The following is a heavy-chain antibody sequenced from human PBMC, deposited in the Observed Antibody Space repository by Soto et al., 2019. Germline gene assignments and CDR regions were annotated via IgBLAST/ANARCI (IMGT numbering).Heavy chain of an antibody. J-gene: IGHJ4*02. CDR1: RFMFSSYW. Sequence: VGSLRLSCAASRFMFSSYWMHWVRQTPGKGLVWVSRIDSAGSFTTYADSVKGRFTISRDNAKNTLYLQMNSLRAEDTAVYYCARDQTVAGPTTFDYCGQGTLVTVS. D-gene: IGHD6-19*01. V-gene: IGHV3-74*01. CDR3: ARDQTVAGPTTFDY. CDR2: IDSAGSFT.